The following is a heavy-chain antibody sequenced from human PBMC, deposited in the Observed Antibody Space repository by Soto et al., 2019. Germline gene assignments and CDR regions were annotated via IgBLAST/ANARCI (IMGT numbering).Heavy chain of an antibody. J-gene: IGHJ4*02. CDR1: GFTFGKNA. CDR3: VRGYRGFDY. Sequence: GGSLRLSCVGSGFTFGKNAMSWVRQAAGKGLQWVSAISYSGSDTFYADSVKGRFTISRDNSRNTLFLHMRSLKTEDTAVYYCVRGYRGFDYWGQGTLVTVSS. CDR2: ISYSGSDT. V-gene: IGHV3-23*01. D-gene: IGHD3-10*01.